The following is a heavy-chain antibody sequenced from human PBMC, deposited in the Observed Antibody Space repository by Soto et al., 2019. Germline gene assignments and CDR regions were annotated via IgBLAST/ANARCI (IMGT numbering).Heavy chain of an antibody. CDR2: IKQDGSAE. CDR3: GRTGFLDY. V-gene: IGHV3-7*01. CDR1: GFTFSNYW. D-gene: IGHD3-10*01. J-gene: IGHJ4*02. Sequence: EVQLVESGGGLVQPGGSLRLSCPASGFTFSNYWMTWVRQAPGKGLEWVASIKQDGSAEYNVDSVKGRFIISRDNAKSSVYLQMTGQTAEDTAVYYCGRTGFLDYWGQGTHVTVSS.